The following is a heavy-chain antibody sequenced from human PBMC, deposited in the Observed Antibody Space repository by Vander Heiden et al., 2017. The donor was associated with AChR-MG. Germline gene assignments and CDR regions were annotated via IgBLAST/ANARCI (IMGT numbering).Heavy chain of an antibody. CDR2: IWYDGSNK. J-gene: IGHJ4*02. CDR3: ARGGYSSSSLGRGRFDY. CDR1: GFTFSSYG. Sequence: QVQLVESGGGVVQPGRSLRLSCAASGFTFSSYGMHWVRQAPGKGLEWVAVIWYDGSNKYYADSVKGRFTISRDNSKNTLYLQMNSLRAEDTAVYYCARGGYSSSSLGRGRFDYWGQGTLVTVSS. D-gene: IGHD6-6*01. V-gene: IGHV3-33*01.